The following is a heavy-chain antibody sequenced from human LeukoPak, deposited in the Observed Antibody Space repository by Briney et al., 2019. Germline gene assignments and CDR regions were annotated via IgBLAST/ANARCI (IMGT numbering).Heavy chain of an antibody. CDR2: ISAYNGNT. CDR1: GYTFTNYG. J-gene: IGHJ6*03. Sequence: ASVKVSCKASGYTFTNYGISWVRQAPGQGLEWMGWISAYNGNTNYAQKLQGRVTMTTDTSTSTAYMELRSLRSDDTAVYYCARAEAEITMIVVRKYYYMDVWGKGTTVTVSS. D-gene: IGHD3-22*01. V-gene: IGHV1-18*01. CDR3: ARAEAEITMIVVRKYYYMDV.